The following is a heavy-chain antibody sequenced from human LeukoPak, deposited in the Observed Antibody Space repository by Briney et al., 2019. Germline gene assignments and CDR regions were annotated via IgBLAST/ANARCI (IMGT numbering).Heavy chain of an antibody. CDR2: IYYSGST. CDR1: GGSISSGGYS. Sequence: SETLSLTCTVSGGSISSGGYSWGWIRQPPGKGLEWTGYIYYSGSTNYNPSLNSRVTISVDTSKNQFSLRLSSVTAADTAIYYCARAVSGRFGYWGQGTLVTVSS. CDR3: ARAVSGRFGY. J-gene: IGHJ4*02. V-gene: IGHV4-61*08. D-gene: IGHD6-19*01.